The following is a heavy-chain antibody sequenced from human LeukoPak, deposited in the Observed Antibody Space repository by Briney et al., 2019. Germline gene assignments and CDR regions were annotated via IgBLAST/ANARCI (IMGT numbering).Heavy chain of an antibody. V-gene: IGHV1-18*04. CDR2: ISAYNGNT. Sequence: ASVKVSCKASGYTFTSYGISWVRRAPGQGLEWMGWISAYNGNTNYAQKLQGRVTMTTDTSTSTAYMELRSLRSDDTAVYYCTISQYDSVDYWGQGTLVTVSS. J-gene: IGHJ4*02. CDR3: TISQYDSVDY. CDR1: GYTFTSYG. D-gene: IGHD1-1*01.